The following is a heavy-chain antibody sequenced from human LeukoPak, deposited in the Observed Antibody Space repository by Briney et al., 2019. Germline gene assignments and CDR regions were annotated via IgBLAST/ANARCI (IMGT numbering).Heavy chain of an antibody. V-gene: IGHV3-30*03. Sequence: GGSLRLSCEASEFTFSNYGMHWVRQAPGKGLEWLAVISNDGSSRQYRDSVKGRFTVSRDNSKNTLYLQMNSLRAEDTAVYYCARDRWDYWGQGTLVTVSS. CDR2: ISNDGSSR. CDR3: ARDRWDY. J-gene: IGHJ4*02. D-gene: IGHD4-23*01. CDR1: EFTFSNYG.